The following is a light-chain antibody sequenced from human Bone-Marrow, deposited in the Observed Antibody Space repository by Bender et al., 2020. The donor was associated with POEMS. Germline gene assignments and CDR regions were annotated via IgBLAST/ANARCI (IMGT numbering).Light chain of an antibody. CDR3: CAYAGSRTFVL. J-gene: IGLJ2*01. CDR1: SSDVGSYNL. CDR2: EVT. V-gene: IGLV2-23*02. Sequence: QSALTQPASVSGAPGQSITISCTGTSSDVGSYNLVSWYQHHPGKAPKLIIHEVTKRPSGVSNRFSGSKSVNTASLSISGLQAEDEGDYYCCAYAGSRTFVLFGGGTKLTVL.